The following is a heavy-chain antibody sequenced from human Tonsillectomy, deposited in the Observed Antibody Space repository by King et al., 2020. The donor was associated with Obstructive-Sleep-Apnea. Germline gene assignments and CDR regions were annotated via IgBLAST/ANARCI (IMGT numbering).Heavy chain of an antibody. D-gene: IGHD3-16*01. J-gene: IGHJ6*02. CDR3: ARDRYDYGLDNSTLHYYGMDV. Sequence: VQLVESGGGLVQPGGSLRLSCAASGFSVTSSYINWVRQAPGKGLEWVAVIYSSGTTNYVDSLKGRFTISRHNSNNTVYLQMNSLRAEDTAVYYCARDRYDYGLDNSTLHYYGMDVWGQGTTVIVS. CDR2: IYSSGTT. CDR1: GFSVTSSY. V-gene: IGHV3-53*04.